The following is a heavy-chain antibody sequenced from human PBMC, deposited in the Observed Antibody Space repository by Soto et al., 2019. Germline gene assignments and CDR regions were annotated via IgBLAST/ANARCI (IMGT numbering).Heavy chain of an antibody. V-gene: IGHV3-30*03. Sequence: GGSLRLSCAAYGFTFSSYGMHWVRQAPGKGLEWVAVISYDGSNKYYADSVKGRFTISSDNSKNMLYLQMNSLRAEDTAVYYCATDYYDSSGYYQIDYWGQGTLVTVSS. J-gene: IGHJ4*02. CDR3: ATDYYDSSGYYQIDY. CDR2: ISYDGSNK. D-gene: IGHD3-22*01. CDR1: GFTFSSYG.